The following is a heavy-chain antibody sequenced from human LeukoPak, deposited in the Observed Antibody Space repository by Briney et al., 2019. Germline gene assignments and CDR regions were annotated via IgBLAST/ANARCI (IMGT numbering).Heavy chain of an antibody. Sequence: ASVTVSFKASGYIFTNYGISWVRQAPGQGLEWMGWLSVYKDNTNYAQHLQGRDTITTDTATNTDYMELRSLRSDDTAMYYCTRDINYSTAFDIWGQGTMVTVSS. CDR3: TRDINYSTAFDI. CDR2: LSVYKDNT. J-gene: IGHJ3*02. D-gene: IGHD4-11*01. CDR1: GYIFTNYG. V-gene: IGHV1-18*01.